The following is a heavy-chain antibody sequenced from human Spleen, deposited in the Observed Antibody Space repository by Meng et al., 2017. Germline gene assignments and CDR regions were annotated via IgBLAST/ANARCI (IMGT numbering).Heavy chain of an antibody. CDR2: INHSGST. V-gene: IGHV4-39*07. D-gene: IGHD6-19*01. J-gene: IGHJ3*02. CDR1: GGSISSADYY. Sequence: SETLSLTCTVSGGSISSADYYWTWIRQHPGKGLEWIGKINHSGSTNYNPSLKSRVTISVDTSKNQFSLKLTSVTAADTAVYYCARGGYSSGWRDAFDIWGQGTMVTVSS. CDR3: ARGGYSSGWRDAFDI.